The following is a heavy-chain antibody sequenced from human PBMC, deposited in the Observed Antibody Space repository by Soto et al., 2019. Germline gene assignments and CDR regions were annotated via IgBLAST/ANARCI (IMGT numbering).Heavy chain of an antibody. D-gene: IGHD3-22*01. Sequence: PSETLSLTCTVSGGSISSYYWSWIRQPPGKGLEWIGYIYYSGSTNYNPSLKSRVTISVDTSKNQFSLKLSSVTAADTAVYYCARRFDSSGYYYVRDWFDPWGQGTLVTVSS. CDR2: IYYSGST. CDR3: ARRFDSSGYYYVRDWFDP. CDR1: GGSISSYY. J-gene: IGHJ5*02. V-gene: IGHV4-59*08.